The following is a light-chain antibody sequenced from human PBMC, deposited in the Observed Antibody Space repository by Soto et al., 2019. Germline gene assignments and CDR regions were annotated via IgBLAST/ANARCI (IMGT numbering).Light chain of an antibody. CDR1: SSNIGAGYD. V-gene: IGLV1-40*01. J-gene: IGLJ2*01. CDR3: QSYDSSLSVHVV. CDR2: GNS. Sequence: QLVLTQPPSVSGAPGQRVTISCTGSSSNIGAGYDVHWYQQLPGTAPKLLIYGNSNRPSGVPDRFSGAKSGTSASLAITGRRAEDEADYYCQSYDSSLSVHVVFGGGTQLTVL.